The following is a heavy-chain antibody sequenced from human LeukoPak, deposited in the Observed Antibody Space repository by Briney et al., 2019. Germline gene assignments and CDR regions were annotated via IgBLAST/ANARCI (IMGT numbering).Heavy chain of an antibody. D-gene: IGHD1-26*01. V-gene: IGHV1-2*02. CDR3: ARDREVVGATDAFDI. J-gene: IGHJ3*02. CDR2: INPNSGGT. CDR1: GYTFTGYY. Sequence: SVKVSCKASGYTFTGYYMHWVRQTPGQGLEWTGWINPNSGGTNYAQKFQGRVTMTRDTSTSTAYMELSRLRSDDTAVYYCARDREVVGATDAFDIWGQGTMVTVSS.